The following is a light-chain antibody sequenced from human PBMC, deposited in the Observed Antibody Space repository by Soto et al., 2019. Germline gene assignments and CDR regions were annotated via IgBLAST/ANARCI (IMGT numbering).Light chain of an antibody. Sequence: GLSQSAGSLSLSPGEAGNLXCRASQSVSSGYLAWDQQQPGQPPRLLIFDAARRANGSADRFSGSGSGTDFTLTVNRMEPEDFAVYYGQQYGSLPFTFGQGTRLEIK. J-gene: IGKJ5*01. CDR2: DAA. CDR3: QQYGSLPFT. CDR1: QSVSSGY. V-gene: IGKV3-20*01.